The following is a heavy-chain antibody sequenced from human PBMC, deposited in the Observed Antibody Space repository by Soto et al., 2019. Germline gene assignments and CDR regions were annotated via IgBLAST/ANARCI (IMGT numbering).Heavy chain of an antibody. CDR1: GFTFSDYY. D-gene: IGHD4-17*01. Sequence: QVQLVESGGGLVKPGGSLRLSCAASGFTFSDYYMSWIRQAPGKGLEWVSYISSSSSYTNYADSVKGRFTISRDNAKNSLYRQMNGRRAGDPAVYYCARVTYGDYADSGRDVWGKGTTVTVS. CDR2: ISSSSSYT. J-gene: IGHJ6*04. CDR3: ARVTYGDYADSGRDV. V-gene: IGHV3-11*06.